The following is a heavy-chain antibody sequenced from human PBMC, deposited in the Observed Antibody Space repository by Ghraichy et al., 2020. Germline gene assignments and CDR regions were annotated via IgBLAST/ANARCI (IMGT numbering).Heavy chain of an antibody. CDR2: ISYDGSNK. V-gene: IGHV3-30*18. CDR1: GFTFSSDG. CDR3: AKDFISSGYYFGADYYGMDV. Sequence: GGSLRLSCAASGFTFSSDGMHWVLQAPGKGLEGVAVISYDGSNKYYADSVKGRFTISRDNSKNTLYLQMNSLRAEDTAVYYCAKDFISSGYYFGADYYGMDVWGQGTTVTVS. D-gene: IGHD3-22*01. J-gene: IGHJ6*02.